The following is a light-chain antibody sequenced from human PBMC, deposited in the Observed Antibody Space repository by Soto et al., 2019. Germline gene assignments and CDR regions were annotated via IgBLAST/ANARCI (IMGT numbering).Light chain of an antibody. V-gene: IGLV2-8*01. J-gene: IGLJ1*01. CDR3: SSYAGSSSYV. CDR2: AVS. CDR1: SNDVGGYNY. Sequence: QSALTQPPSASGSPGQSVTISCTGTSNDVGGYNYVSWYQQHPGKAPKVLIYAVSKRPSGVPDRFSGSKSGNTASLTVSGLQADDEADYYCSSYAGSSSYVFGTGTKVTVL.